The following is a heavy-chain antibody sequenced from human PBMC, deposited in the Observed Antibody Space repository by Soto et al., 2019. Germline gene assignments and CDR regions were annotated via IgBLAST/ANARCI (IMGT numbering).Heavy chain of an antibody. Sequence: QAQLVQSGAEVRKPGASVKVSCKTSGYTFINYGVSWVRQAHGQGLVWMGWISTYNGQTNVAQNFQGRVTLTSGASARTVYMELMGLSADDTAMYYCVREVVWGATLVWGVVARDFDMWGQGTPVTVSS. V-gene: IGHV1-18*01. CDR2: ISTYNGQT. D-gene: IGHD3-16*01. J-gene: IGHJ3*02. CDR3: VREVVWGATLVWGVVARDFDM. CDR1: GYTFINYG.